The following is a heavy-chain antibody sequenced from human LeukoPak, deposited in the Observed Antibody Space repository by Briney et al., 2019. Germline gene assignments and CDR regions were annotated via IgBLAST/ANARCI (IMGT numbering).Heavy chain of an antibody. CDR2: IKQDGSQK. Sequence: GGSLRLSCTASRFTFSSYWMNWVRQAPGKGLEWVANIKQDGSQKYYVDSVKGRFTISRDNAKNSLYLQMNSLRAEDTAVYYCARDVSGTGGKDYWGQGTLVTVSS. V-gene: IGHV3-7*01. D-gene: IGHD1-1*01. CDR1: RFTFSSYW. CDR3: ARDVSGTGGKDY. J-gene: IGHJ4*02.